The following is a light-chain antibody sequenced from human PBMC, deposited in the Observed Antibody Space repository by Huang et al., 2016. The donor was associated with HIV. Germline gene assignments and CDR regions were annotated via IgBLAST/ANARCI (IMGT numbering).Light chain of an antibody. CDR3: QQFNSYPYT. Sequence: AIQLTQSPSSLSTFVGDRVTITCRASQGISNSFAWYQQKPGKAPRLLIYGASTLQSGVPSRFRGSGSVTDFTLIIDSLQPEDFATYYCQQFNSYPYTFGQGTKLEIK. V-gene: IGKV1-13*02. CDR1: QGISNS. CDR2: GAS. J-gene: IGKJ2*01.